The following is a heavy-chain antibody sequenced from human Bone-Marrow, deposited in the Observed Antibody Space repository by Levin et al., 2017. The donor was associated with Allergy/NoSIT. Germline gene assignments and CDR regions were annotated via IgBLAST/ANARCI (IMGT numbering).Heavy chain of an antibody. CDR3: AREDNWNYDY. Sequence: PGGSLRLSCAASGFTFGRYAMAWVRQAPGQGLEWVSGMSGSGGRTVYADSVKGRFTISRDNSKNIMYLQMNSLRVEDTALYYCAREDNWNYDYWGQGTLVTVSS. D-gene: IGHD1-7*01. J-gene: IGHJ4*02. V-gene: IGHV3-23*01. CDR2: MSGSGGRT. CDR1: GFTFGRYA.